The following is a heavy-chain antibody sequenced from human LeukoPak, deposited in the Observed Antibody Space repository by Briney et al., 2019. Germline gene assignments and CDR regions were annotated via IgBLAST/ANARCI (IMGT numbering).Heavy chain of an antibody. Sequence: SETLSLTCTVSSGSISHYFWSWIRQPPGKALEWIGYIYYSGSTNYNPSLKSRVTISVDASKNQFSLKLSSVTAADTAVYYCAKTVTGYWYFDLWGRGTLVTVSS. CDR1: SGSISHYF. J-gene: IGHJ2*01. CDR2: IYYSGST. V-gene: IGHV4-59*08. CDR3: AKTVTGYWYFDL. D-gene: IGHD6-19*01.